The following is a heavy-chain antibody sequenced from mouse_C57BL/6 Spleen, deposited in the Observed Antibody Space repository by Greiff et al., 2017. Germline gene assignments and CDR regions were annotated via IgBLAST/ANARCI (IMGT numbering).Heavy chain of an antibody. CDR3: ARGDYYGSSYPYYAMDY. V-gene: IGHV1-4*01. Sequence: VQGVESGAELARPGASVKMSCKASGYTFTSYTMHWVKQRPRQGLEWIGYINPSSGYTKYNQKFKDKATLTADKSSSTAYMQLSSLTSEDSAVYYCARGDYYGSSYPYYAMDYWGQGTSVTVSS. J-gene: IGHJ4*01. D-gene: IGHD1-1*01. CDR1: GYTFTSYT. CDR2: INPSSGYT.